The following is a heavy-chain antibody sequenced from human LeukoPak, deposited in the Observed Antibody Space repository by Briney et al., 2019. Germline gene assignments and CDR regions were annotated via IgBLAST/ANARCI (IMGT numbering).Heavy chain of an antibody. J-gene: IGHJ5*02. D-gene: IGHD3/OR15-3a*01. V-gene: IGHV3-21*01. Sequence: PGGSLRLSCAASGFTFSSYSMNWVRQAPGKGLEWVSSIGSSSSYIYYTDSVKGRFTVSGDSAKNSLYLQMNSLRAEDTAVYYCARGPPAGYSTNWFDPWGQGTLVTVSS. CDR2: IGSSSSYI. CDR1: GFTFSSYS. CDR3: ARGPPAGYSTNWFDP.